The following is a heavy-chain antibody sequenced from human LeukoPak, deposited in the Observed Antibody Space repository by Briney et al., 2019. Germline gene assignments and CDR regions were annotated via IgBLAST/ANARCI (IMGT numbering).Heavy chain of an antibody. J-gene: IGHJ4*02. CDR3: AKDLGGWPPAGWTQAAYYFDY. D-gene: IGHD6-19*01. V-gene: IGHV3-23*01. CDR1: GFTFSSYA. CDR2: ISGSGDST. Sequence: GGSLRLSCAASGFTFSSYAMSWVRQAPGKGLEWVSAISGSGDSTYYADSVEGRFTISRDNSKNTLYLQMNSLRAEDTAVYYCAKDLGGWPPAGWTQAAYYFDYWGQGTLVTVSS.